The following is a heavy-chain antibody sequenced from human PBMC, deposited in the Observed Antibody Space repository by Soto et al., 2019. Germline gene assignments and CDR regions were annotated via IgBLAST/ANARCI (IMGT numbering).Heavy chain of an antibody. CDR3: ASIQVTGTTDYYYYGMDV. J-gene: IGHJ6*02. CDR1: GGTFSSYA. D-gene: IGHD1-7*01. Sequence: GASVKVSFKASGGTFSSYAISWVRQAPGQGLEWMGGIIPIFGTANYAQKFQGRVTITADESTSTAYMELSSLRSEDTAVYYCASIQVTGTTDYYYYGMDVWGQGTTVTVSS. CDR2: IIPIFGTA. V-gene: IGHV1-69*13.